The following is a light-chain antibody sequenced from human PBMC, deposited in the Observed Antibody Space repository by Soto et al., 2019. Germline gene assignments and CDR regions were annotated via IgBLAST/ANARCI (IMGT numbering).Light chain of an antibody. CDR1: SSNIGNNY. Sequence: QSVLTQPPSVSAAPGQKVTISCSGSSSNIGNNYVSWYQQLPGTAPKLLIYENNKRPSGIPDRFSGSKSGTSATLGITGLQTGDEADYYCGTWDSSLSALCVFGTGXEVPVL. CDR3: GTWDSSLSALCV. CDR2: ENN. V-gene: IGLV1-51*02. J-gene: IGLJ1*01.